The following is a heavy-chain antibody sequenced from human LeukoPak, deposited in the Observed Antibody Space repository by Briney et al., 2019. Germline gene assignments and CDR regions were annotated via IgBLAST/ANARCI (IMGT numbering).Heavy chain of an antibody. V-gene: IGHV1-2*03. Sequence: VASVKVFCKASGYSFTAYYTHWVPQAPGQGLEWMGWMNPKSPGTNYAQKFQGRVTMTRDTSISTAYMELSSLTSDDSAVYYCARDPAQSHYTDVWGIGTTVTVSS. CDR3: ARDPAQSHYTDV. CDR2: MNPKSPGT. CDR1: GYSFTAYY. J-gene: IGHJ6*03.